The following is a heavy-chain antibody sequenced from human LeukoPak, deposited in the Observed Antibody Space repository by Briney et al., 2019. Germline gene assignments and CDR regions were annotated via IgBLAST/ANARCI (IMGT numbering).Heavy chain of an antibody. CDR2: IYYSGST. CDR3: ARLRYDILTGYREQGAFDI. D-gene: IGHD3-9*01. CDR1: GGSISSYY. Sequence: PSETLSLTCTVSGGSISSYYWSWIRQPPGKGLEWIGYIYYSGSTNYNPSLKSRVTISVDTSKNQFSLKLSSVTAADTAVYYCARLRYDILTGYREQGAFDIWGRGTMVTVSS. J-gene: IGHJ3*02. V-gene: IGHV4-59*08.